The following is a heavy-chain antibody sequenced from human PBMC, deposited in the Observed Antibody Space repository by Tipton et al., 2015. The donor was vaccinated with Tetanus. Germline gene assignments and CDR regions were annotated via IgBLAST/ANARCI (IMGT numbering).Heavy chain of an antibody. CDR3: ARRRSAILGGSYHWYFDL. D-gene: IGHD2-15*01. CDR2: IDPRDSET. V-gene: IGHV5-51*01. Sequence: QLVQSGAEVKKPGESLKISCRGSGYNFTHYSIGWVRQMPGKGLEWVGIIDPRDSETFQGHVTISADKSISTAHLRWSSLEASDTAIYYCARRRSAILGGSYHWYFDLWGRGTLVTVSS. CDR1: GYNFTHYS. J-gene: IGHJ2*01.